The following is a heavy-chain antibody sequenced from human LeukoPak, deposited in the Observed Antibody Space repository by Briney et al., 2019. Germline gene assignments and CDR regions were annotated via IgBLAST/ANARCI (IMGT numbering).Heavy chain of an antibody. J-gene: IGHJ4*02. D-gene: IGHD3-10*01. Sequence: ASVKVSCKASGYTFTGYYMHWVRQAPGQGLEWMGWINPNSGGTNYAQKFQGRVTMTRDTSISTAYMELSRLRSDGTAVYYCARETDYYGSGRSFDYWGQGTLVIVSS. V-gene: IGHV1-2*02. CDR1: GYTFTGYY. CDR3: ARETDYYGSGRSFDY. CDR2: INPNSGGT.